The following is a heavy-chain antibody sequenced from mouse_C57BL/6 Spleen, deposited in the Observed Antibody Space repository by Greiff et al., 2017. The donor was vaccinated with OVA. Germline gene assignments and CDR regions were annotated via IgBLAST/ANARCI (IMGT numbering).Heavy chain of an antibody. J-gene: IGHJ4*01. CDR2: INPYNGGT. CDR1: GYTFTDYY. V-gene: IGHV1-19*01. Sequence: VQLQQSGPVLVKPGASVKMSCKASGYTFTDYYMNWVKQSHGKSLEWIGVINPYNGGTSYNQKFKGKATLTVDQSSSTAYMELNSLTSEDSAVYYCARDYGKSAMDYWGQGTSVTVSS. CDR3: ARDYGKSAMDY. D-gene: IGHD2-1*01.